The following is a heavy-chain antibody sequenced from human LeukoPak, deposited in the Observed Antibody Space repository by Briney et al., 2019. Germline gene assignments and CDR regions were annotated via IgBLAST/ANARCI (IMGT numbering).Heavy chain of an antibody. CDR3: AKDIGYSYGYYFDY. CDR1: GFTFDDYA. D-gene: IGHD5-18*01. V-gene: IGHV3-9*01. J-gene: IGHJ4*02. CDR2: ISWNSGSI. Sequence: PGRSLRLSCAASGFTFDDYAMHWVRQAPGKGLEWVSGISWNSGSIGYADSVKGRFTISRDNAKNSLYLQMNSLRAEDTALYYCAKDIGYSYGYYFDYWGQGTLVTVSS.